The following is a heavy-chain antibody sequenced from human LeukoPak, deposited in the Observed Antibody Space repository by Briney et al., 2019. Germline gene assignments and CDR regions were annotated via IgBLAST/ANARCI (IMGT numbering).Heavy chain of an antibody. D-gene: IGHD3-3*01. CDR3: ARDQRFLEWLPLDY. J-gene: IGHJ4*02. Sequence: GGSLRLSCAASGFTFSSYSMTWVRQAPGKGLEWVLSISSSSSYIYYADSVKGRFTISRDNAKNSLYLQMNSLRAEDTAVYYCARDQRFLEWLPLDYWGQGTLVTVSS. CDR1: GFTFSSYS. CDR2: ISSSSSYI. V-gene: IGHV3-21*01.